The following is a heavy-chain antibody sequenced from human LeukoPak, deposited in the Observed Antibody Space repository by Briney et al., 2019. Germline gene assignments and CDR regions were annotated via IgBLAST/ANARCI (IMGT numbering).Heavy chain of an antibody. Sequence: GGSLRLSCTTSGFTFSAYDMVWIRQAPGRGLEWVSSISSGNTYVYYADSVKGRFTISRDNANNSLSLQMNSLRAEDTAVYYCASRPRPYYYDSNGYLPLNFWGQGTLVAVSS. CDR2: ISSGNTYV. D-gene: IGHD3-22*01. V-gene: IGHV3-21*06. CDR3: ASRPRPYYYDSNGYLPLNF. J-gene: IGHJ4*02. CDR1: GFTFSAYD.